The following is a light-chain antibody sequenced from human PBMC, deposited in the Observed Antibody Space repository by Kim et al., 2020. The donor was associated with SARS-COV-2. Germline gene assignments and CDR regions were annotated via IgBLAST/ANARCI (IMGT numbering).Light chain of an antibody. CDR3: QVWDSRSDHYV. J-gene: IGLJ1*01. CDR1: NIGSKS. CDR2: HDS. V-gene: IGLV3-21*04. Sequence: SYELTQPPSVSVAPGKTARITCGGNNIGSKSVHWYQQKPGQAPVLVIYHDSDRPSGIPERFSGSNSGNTATLTVSWVEAGDEADYYCQVWDSRSDHYVFGTGTKVTVL.